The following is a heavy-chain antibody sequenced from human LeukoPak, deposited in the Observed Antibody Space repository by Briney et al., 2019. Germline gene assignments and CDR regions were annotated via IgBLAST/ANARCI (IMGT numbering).Heavy chain of an antibody. CDR2: ISYDGSNK. Sequence: GGSLRLSCAASGFTFSSYAMHWVRQAPGKGLEWVAVISYDGSNKYYADSVKGRFTISRDNSKNTLYLQMNSLRAEDTAVYYCARGCIVGAPLGMDVWGQGTTVTVSS. V-gene: IGHV3-30-3*01. J-gene: IGHJ6*02. D-gene: IGHD1-26*01. CDR3: ARGCIVGAPLGMDV. CDR1: GFTFSSYA.